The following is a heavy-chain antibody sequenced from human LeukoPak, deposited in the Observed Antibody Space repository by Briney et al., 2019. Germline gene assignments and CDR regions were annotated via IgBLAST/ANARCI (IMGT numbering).Heavy chain of an antibody. D-gene: IGHD6-13*01. J-gene: IGHJ4*02. CDR2: FYPEDGET. Sequence: GASVTVSCKVSGYTLTELSMHWVRQAPGKGLEWMGGFYPEDGETIYAQKFQGRVTMTEDTSTDTAYMELSSLRSEDTAVYYCATSSSSWYRGFFRWGQGTLVTVSS. V-gene: IGHV1-24*01. CDR3: ATSSSSWYRGFFR. CDR1: GYTLTELS.